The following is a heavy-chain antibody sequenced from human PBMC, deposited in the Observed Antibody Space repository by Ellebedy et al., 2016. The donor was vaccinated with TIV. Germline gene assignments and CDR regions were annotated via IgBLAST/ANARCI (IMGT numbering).Heavy chain of an antibody. J-gene: IGHJ3*02. Sequence: GESLKISCAASGFTFSSYSMNWVRQAPGKGLEWVSYISSSSSTIYYADSVKGRFTISRDNSKNTLYLQMNSLRAEDTAVYYCARDRSGYYGPDAFDIWGQGTMVTVSS. CDR3: ARDRSGYYGPDAFDI. D-gene: IGHD3-10*01. CDR1: GFTFSSYS. CDR2: ISSSSSTI. V-gene: IGHV3-48*01.